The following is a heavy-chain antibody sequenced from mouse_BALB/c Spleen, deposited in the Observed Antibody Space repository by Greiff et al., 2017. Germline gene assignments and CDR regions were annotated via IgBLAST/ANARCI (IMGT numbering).Heavy chain of an antibody. CDR2: ISYSGST. J-gene: IGHJ3*01. Sequence: EVQGVESGPGLVKPSQSLSLTCTVTGYSITSDYAWNWIRQFPGNKLEWMGYISYSGSTSYNPSLKSRISITRDTSKNQFFLQLNSVTTEDTATYYCASNWDEWFAYWGQGTLVTVSA. CDR3: ASNWDEWFAY. CDR1: GYSITSDYA. V-gene: IGHV3-2*02. D-gene: IGHD4-1*01.